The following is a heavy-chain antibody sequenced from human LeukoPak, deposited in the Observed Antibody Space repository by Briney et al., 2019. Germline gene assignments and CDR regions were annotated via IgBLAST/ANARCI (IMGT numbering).Heavy chain of an antibody. CDR1: GGSISSGSYY. Sequence: PSQTLSLTCTVSGGSISSGSYYWSWLRQPAGKGLEWIGRIYTSGSTKYHPSLKSRVTISVDTSKNQFSLKLSSVTAADTAVYYCAREATIFGVVIMDAFDIWGQGTMVTVSS. D-gene: IGHD3-3*01. CDR2: IYTSGST. CDR3: AREATIFGVVIMDAFDI. J-gene: IGHJ3*02. V-gene: IGHV4-61*02.